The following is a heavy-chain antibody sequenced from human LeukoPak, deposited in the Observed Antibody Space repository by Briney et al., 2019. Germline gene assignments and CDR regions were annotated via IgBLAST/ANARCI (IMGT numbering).Heavy chain of an antibody. CDR2: IYSSGST. D-gene: IGHD5-12*01. Sequence: SETLSLTCTVSGGSISSNSYYWGWIRQPPGKGLGWIGSIYSSGSTYYNPSLKSRVTISVDTSKNQFSLKLSSVTAADTAVYYCARHGRYSGYDRAFEIWGQGTMVTVSS. CDR3: ARHGRYSGYDRAFEI. J-gene: IGHJ3*02. CDR1: GGSISSNSYY. V-gene: IGHV4-39*01.